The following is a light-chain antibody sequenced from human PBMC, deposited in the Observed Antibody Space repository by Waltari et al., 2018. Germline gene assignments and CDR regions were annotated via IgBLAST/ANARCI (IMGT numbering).Light chain of an antibody. CDR2: AAS. V-gene: IGKV1-6*01. CDR3: LQDYDYPLT. Sequence: AIQMTQSPSSLSSSVGDRVTITCRASQDIGHDLGWYQQKPGKAPKLLIYAASSLQSGVPSRFRGAGSGTSFTLTISSPQPEDFATYYCLQDYDYPLTFGGGTRVEIK. J-gene: IGKJ4*01. CDR1: QDIGHD.